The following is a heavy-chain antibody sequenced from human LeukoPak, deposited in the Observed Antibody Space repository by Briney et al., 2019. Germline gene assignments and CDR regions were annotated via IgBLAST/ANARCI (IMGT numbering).Heavy chain of an antibody. Sequence: ASVKVSCKASGCTFTSYDINWVRQATGQGLEWMGWMNPNSGNTGYAQKFQGRVTITRNTSISTAYMELSSLRSEDTAVYYCARETSSRFFDYWGQGTLLTVSS. CDR2: MNPNSGNT. V-gene: IGHV1-8*03. CDR3: ARETSSRFFDY. J-gene: IGHJ4*02. CDR1: GCTFTSYD.